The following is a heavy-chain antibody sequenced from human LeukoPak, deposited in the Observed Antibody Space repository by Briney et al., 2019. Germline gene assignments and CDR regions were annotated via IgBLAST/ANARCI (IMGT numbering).Heavy chain of an antibody. D-gene: IGHD3-22*01. Sequence: GGSLRLSCAASGFAFSTYGMDWVRKAPGKGLEWVAVAYVVGSSQYYADSVKGRFTVSKDIAKSTLYAQMNSLRAEDTAVYYCATGGTYYYSHWGQGTLATVSS. CDR1: GFAFSTYG. CDR3: ATGGTYYYSH. V-gene: IGHV3-33*01. CDR2: AYVVGSSQ. J-gene: IGHJ4*02.